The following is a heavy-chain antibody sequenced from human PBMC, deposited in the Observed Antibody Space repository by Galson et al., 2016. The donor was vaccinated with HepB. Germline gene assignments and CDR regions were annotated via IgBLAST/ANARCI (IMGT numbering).Heavy chain of an antibody. V-gene: IGHV3-74*01. D-gene: IGHD6-19*01. Sequence: SLRLSCAASGFTFSSYWMHWVRQAPGKGLVWVSRINSDGSSTIYADSVKGRFTIARDNSQSTLYLQMNSLRAEDTALYYCARDLNTAVFNVANFDNWGQGTLVTVSS. CDR1: GFTFSSYW. CDR3: ARDLNTAVFNVANFDN. CDR2: INSDGSST. J-gene: IGHJ4*02.